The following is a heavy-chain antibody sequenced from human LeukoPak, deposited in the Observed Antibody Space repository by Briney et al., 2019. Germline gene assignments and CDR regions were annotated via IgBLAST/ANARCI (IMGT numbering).Heavy chain of an antibody. CDR1: GYTFTSYY. CDR3: ARGAGFDSSGYYSDYYFDY. Sequence: ASVKVSCKASGYTFTSYYMHWVRQAPGQGLEWMAIINPNGGSTSYAQKFQGRVTMTRDTSISTAYMELSRLRSDDTAVYYYARGAGFDSSGYYSDYYFDYWGQGTLVTVSS. V-gene: IGHV1-46*01. D-gene: IGHD3-22*01. J-gene: IGHJ4*02. CDR2: INPNGGST.